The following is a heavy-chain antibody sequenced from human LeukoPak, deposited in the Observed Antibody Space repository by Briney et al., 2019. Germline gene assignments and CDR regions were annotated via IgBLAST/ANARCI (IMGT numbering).Heavy chain of an antibody. CDR1: GDSVSSNSAA. CDR2: TYYRSKWYN. CDR3: ATEPSAGDQPPFDY. Sequence: SQTLSLTCAISGDSVSSNSAAWNWIRQSPSRGLEWLGRTYYRSKWYNDYATSVKSRITINPDTSKNQFSLQLNSMTPEDTAVYYCATEPSAGDQPPFDYWGQGTLVTVSS. J-gene: IGHJ4*02. V-gene: IGHV6-1*01. D-gene: IGHD7-27*01.